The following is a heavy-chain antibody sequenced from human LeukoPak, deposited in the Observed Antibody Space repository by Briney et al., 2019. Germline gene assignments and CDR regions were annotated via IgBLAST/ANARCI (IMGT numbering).Heavy chain of an antibody. J-gene: IGHJ4*02. CDR2: ISGSGGST. D-gene: IGHD5-18*01. V-gene: IGHV3-23*01. CDR1: GFTFSSYA. Sequence: PGGSLRLSCAASGFTFSSYAMSWVRQAPGKGLEWVSAISGSGGSTYYADSVKGRFTISRDNSKNTLYLQMNSLRAKDTAVYYCAKDEELGYSYGAIDYWGQGTLVTVSS. CDR3: AKDEELGYSYGAIDY.